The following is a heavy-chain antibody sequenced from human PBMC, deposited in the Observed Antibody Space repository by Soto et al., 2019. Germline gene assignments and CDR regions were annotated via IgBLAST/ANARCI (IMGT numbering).Heavy chain of an antibody. CDR2: IWYDGSNK. Sequence: QVQRGESGGGVVQPGRSLRLSCAASGFTFSSYGMHWVRQAPGKGLEWVAVIWYDGSNKYYADSVKGRFTISRDNSKNTLYLQMNSLRAEDTAVYYCARGVYGYDAFDIWGQGTMVTVSS. V-gene: IGHV3-33*01. J-gene: IGHJ3*02. CDR1: GFTFSSYG. D-gene: IGHD5-18*01. CDR3: ARGVYGYDAFDI.